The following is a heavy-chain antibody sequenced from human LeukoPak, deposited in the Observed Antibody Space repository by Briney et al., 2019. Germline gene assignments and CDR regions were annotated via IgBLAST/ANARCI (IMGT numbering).Heavy chain of an antibody. CDR2: INPDGTST. CDR3: AKAGDYGDYVNFDY. CDR1: GFTFSNYW. D-gene: IGHD4-17*01. V-gene: IGHV3-74*01. J-gene: IGHJ4*02. Sequence: PGGSLRLSCAASGFTFSNYWMHWVRQAPGKGLVWVSRINPDGTSTSYADSVKGRFTISRDNAKNTLYLQMNSLRAEDTAVYYCAKAGDYGDYVNFDYWGQGTLVTVSS.